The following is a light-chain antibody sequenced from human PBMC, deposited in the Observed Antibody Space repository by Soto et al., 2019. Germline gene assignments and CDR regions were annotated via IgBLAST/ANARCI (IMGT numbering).Light chain of an antibody. CDR1: QGISNY. V-gene: IGKV1-27*01. CDR2: AAS. Sequence: DIQMTQSPSSLSASVGDRVTITCLAIQGISNYLAWYQQKPGKVPKLLIYAASTLQSGVPSRFSGSGSGTDFTLTISSLQPEDVATYYCQKYNSAPRTFGQGTKVEIK. CDR3: QKYNSAPRT. J-gene: IGKJ1*01.